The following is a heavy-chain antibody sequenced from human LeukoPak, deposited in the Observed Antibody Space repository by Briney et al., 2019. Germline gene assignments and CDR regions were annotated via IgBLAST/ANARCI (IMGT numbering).Heavy chain of an antibody. D-gene: IGHD1-1*01. CDR1: RFTFSNFG. Sequence: PGRSLRLSCAASRFTFSNFGMHRVRQAAGKGLEWVALISNDGSDKYYTDSVKGRFTISKDNCKNTLYLQMNSLREEDTAVYYCAKDRVPYNWNHIDHWGQGTLATVSS. CDR3: AKDRVPYNWNHIDH. CDR2: ISNDGSDK. V-gene: IGHV3-30*18. J-gene: IGHJ4*02.